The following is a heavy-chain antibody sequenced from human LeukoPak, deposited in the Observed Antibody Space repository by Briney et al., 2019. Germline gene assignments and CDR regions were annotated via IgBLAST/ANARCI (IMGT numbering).Heavy chain of an antibody. V-gene: IGHV3-30*18. CDR3: AKEVLPRDYYDSSGPVDY. D-gene: IGHD3-22*01. CDR2: ISYDGSNK. Sequence: GGSLRLSCAASGFTFNNFGIHWVRQAPGKGLEWVAVISYDGSNKYYVDSVKGRFIISRDNSKNRVYLQMNSLRAEDTAGYYCAKEVLPRDYYDSSGPVDYWGQGTLVTASS. CDR1: GFTFNNFG. J-gene: IGHJ4*02.